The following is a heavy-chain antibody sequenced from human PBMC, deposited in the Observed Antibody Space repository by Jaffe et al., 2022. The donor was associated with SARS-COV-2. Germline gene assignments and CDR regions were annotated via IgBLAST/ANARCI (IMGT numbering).Heavy chain of an antibody. V-gene: IGHV3-7*01. CDR1: GFTFSSYW. Sequence: EVQLVESGGGLVQPGGSLRLSCAASGFTFSSYWMSWVRQAPGKGLEWVANIKQDGSEKYYVDSVKGRFTISRDNAKNSLYLQMNSLRAEDTAVYYCARDYYEYYYYYYMDVWGKGTTVTVSS. CDR2: IKQDGSEK. CDR3: ARDYYEYYYYYYMDV. D-gene: IGHD3-22*01. J-gene: IGHJ6*03.